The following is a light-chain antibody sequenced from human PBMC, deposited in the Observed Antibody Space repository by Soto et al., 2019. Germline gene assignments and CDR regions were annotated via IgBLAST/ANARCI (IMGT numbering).Light chain of an antibody. V-gene: IGKV1-27*01. CDR3: QKYNTAPQT. CDR1: QGLFGY. J-gene: IGKJ1*01. Sequence: DIQMTQSLSPLAARVGGRVTNPFRGGQGLFGYVAWFQQKPGKAPQLLIYAASTLQSGVPSRFSGSGSGTDFTLTISSLQPEDVATYYCQKYNTAPQTFGQGTKVEIK. CDR2: AAS.